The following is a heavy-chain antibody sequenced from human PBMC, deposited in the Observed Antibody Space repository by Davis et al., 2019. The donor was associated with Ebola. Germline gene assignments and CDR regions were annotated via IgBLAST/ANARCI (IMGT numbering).Heavy chain of an antibody. J-gene: IGHJ6*02. Sequence: MPSETLSLTCTVSGGSISSSSYYWGWIRQPPGKGLEWIGSIYYSGSTYYNPSLKSRVTISVDTSKNQFSLKLSSVTAADTAVYYCARDDRSYYGSGSSYYYYYGMDVWGQGTTVTVSS. CDR2: IYYSGST. CDR1: GGSISSSSYY. D-gene: IGHD3-10*01. V-gene: IGHV4-39*07. CDR3: ARDDRSYYGSGSSYYYYYGMDV.